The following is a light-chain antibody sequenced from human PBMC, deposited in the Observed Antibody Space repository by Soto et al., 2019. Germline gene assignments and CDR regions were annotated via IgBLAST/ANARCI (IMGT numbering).Light chain of an antibody. CDR3: QQYNTWLT. Sequence: EIVITQSAATLSVSAGEIATLSFRRSQSVSSNLAWYQQKPGQDPRLLIYGASTRATGIPARFSGSGSGTEFTLTISSLQSEDFAVYYCQQYNTWLTFGGGTKVDI. J-gene: IGKJ4*01. V-gene: IGKV3-15*01. CDR1: QSVSSN. CDR2: GAS.